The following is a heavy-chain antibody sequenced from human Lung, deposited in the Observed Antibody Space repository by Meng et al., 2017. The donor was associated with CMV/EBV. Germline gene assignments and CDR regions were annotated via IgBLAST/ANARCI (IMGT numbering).Heavy chain of an antibody. Sequence: SCAASGFTFDDYALHWVRQTPGKGLEWVSGISWNSAMIGYADSGKGRFTISRDNAKNSLYLHMSSLRVEDTAFYYCARFYSVYAMDLWGKGTAVTVSS. CDR2: ISWNSAMI. J-gene: IGHJ6*04. CDR1: GFTFDDYA. V-gene: IGHV3-9*01. D-gene: IGHD5/OR15-5a*01. CDR3: ARFYSVYAMDL.